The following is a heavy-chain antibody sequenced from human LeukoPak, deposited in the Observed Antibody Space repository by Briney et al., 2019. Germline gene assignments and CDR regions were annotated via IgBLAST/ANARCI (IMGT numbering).Heavy chain of an antibody. V-gene: IGHV3-9*01. Sequence: PGGSLRLSCAVSGFTFDDYAMHWVRQAPGKGLEWVSGISWNSGSIGYADSVKGRFTISRDNAKNSLYLQMNSLRAEDTALYYCAKDGARSISSSSLFDYWGQGTLVTVSS. CDR2: ISWNSGSI. CDR3: AKDGARSISSSSLFDY. J-gene: IGHJ4*02. CDR1: GFTFDDYA. D-gene: IGHD6-6*01.